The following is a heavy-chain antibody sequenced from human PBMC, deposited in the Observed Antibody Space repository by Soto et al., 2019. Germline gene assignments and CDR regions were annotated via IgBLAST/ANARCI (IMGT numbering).Heavy chain of an antibody. V-gene: IGHV1-18*01. Sequence: QVQLVQSGAEVKKPGASVKVSCKASGYTFTSYGITWVRQAPGQGLEWMGWISAYNGNTNYAQKLQGRVTMTTDTSTSTAYMELRSLRSDDTAVYYCATTLQTTVTTIEYFQHWGQGTLVTVSS. J-gene: IGHJ1*01. CDR3: ATTLQTTVTTIEYFQH. CDR2: ISAYNGNT. CDR1: GYTFTSYG. D-gene: IGHD4-17*01.